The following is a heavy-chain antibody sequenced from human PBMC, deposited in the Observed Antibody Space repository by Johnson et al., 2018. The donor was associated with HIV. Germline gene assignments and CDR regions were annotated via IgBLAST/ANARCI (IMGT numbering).Heavy chain of an antibody. CDR3: ARERRLASNAFDI. V-gene: IGHV3-7*01. CDR1: GFTFSSYW. CDR2: IKQDGSEK. Sequence: VQLVESGGGLVQPGGSLRLSCAASGFTFSSYWMSWVRQAPGKGLEWVANIKQDGSEKYYVDSVKGRFTISRDNSKNTLYLQMNSLRAEDTAVYYCARERRLASNAFDIWGQGTMVTVSS. J-gene: IGHJ3*02.